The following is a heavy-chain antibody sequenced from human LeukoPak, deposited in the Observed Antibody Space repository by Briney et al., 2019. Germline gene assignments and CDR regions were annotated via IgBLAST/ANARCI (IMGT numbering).Heavy chain of an antibody. CDR1: GFTFDDYA. J-gene: IGHJ4*02. CDR2: ISWNSGSI. CDR3: TRDWWRLGFDY. D-gene: IGHD2-21*02. Sequence: GRSLRLSCAASGFTFDDYAMHWVRQAPGKGLEWVSGISWNSGSIGYADSVKGRFTISRDDSKSIAYLQMNDLRTDDTAVYYCTRDWWRLGFDYWGQGTLVTVSS. V-gene: IGHV3-9*01.